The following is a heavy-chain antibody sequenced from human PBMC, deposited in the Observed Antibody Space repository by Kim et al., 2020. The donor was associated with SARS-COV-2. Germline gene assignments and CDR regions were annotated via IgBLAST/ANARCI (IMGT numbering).Heavy chain of an antibody. V-gene: IGHV3-23*01. D-gene: IGHD3-22*01. CDR2: ISGSGGST. CDR1: GFTFSSYA. CDR3: AKDSPYYYDSSGYSTGRFDL. Sequence: GGSLRLSCAASGFTFSSYAMSWVRQAPGKGLEWVSAISGSGGSTYYADSVKGRFTISRDNSKNTLYLQMNSLRAEDTAVYYCAKDSPYYYDSSGYSTGRFDLWGRGTLVTVSS. J-gene: IGHJ2*01.